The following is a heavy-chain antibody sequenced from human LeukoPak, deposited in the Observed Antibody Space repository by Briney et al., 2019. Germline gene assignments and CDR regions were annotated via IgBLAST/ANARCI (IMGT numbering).Heavy chain of an antibody. V-gene: IGHV1-24*01. J-gene: IGHJ3*02. CDR1: GYTLTELS. Sequence: ASVKVSCKVSGYTLTELSMHWVRQAPGKGLEWMGGFDPEDGETIYAQKFQGRVTMTEDTSTDTAYMELSSLRSEDTAVYYCATPSYGSWGNAFDIWGQGTMVTVSS. D-gene: IGHD5-18*01. CDR2: FDPEDGET. CDR3: ATPSYGSWGNAFDI.